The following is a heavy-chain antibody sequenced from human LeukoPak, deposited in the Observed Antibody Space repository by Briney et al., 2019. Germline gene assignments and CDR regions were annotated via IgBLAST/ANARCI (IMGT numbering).Heavy chain of an antibody. J-gene: IGHJ3*02. D-gene: IGHD4/OR15-4a*01. CDR2: ISAYNGNT. CDR3: AGHLTILDSYALDI. CDR1: GYTFTSYG. Sequence: ASVKVSCKASGYTFTSYGISWVRQAPGQGLEWMGWISAYNGNTNYAQKLQGRVTMTTDTSTSTAYMELRSLRSDDTAVYYCAGHLTILDSYALDIWGQGTMVTVSS. V-gene: IGHV1-18*01.